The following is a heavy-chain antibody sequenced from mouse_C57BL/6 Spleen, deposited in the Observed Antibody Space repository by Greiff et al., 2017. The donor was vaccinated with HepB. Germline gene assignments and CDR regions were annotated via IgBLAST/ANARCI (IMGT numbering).Heavy chain of an antibody. V-gene: IGHV1-81*01. D-gene: IGHD2-3*01. CDR3: ARGGFYAGYPFAY. Sequence: VQLVESGAELARPGASVKLSCKASGYTFTSYGIRWVKQRTGQGLEWIGEIYPRNSNTYYNKKFKGKATLTADKSSSTAYMELRSLTSEDAAVYFWARGGFYAGYPFAYWGQGTLVTVSA. J-gene: IGHJ3*01. CDR2: IYPRNSNT. CDR1: GYTFTSYG.